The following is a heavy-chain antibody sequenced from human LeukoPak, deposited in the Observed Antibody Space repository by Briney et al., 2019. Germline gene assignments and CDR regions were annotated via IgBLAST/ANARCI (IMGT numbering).Heavy chain of an antibody. V-gene: IGHV3-9*01. D-gene: IGHD4-17*01. CDR1: GFTFDDYV. Sequence: GGSLRLSCAASGFTFDDYVMHWVRQAPGRGLEWVSGISANSANIGYADSVKGRFTLSRDNAKNTLYLQMNSLRAEDTAVYYCARAATGAFDYWGQGTLVTVSS. CDR3: ARAATGAFDY. CDR2: ISANSANI. J-gene: IGHJ4*02.